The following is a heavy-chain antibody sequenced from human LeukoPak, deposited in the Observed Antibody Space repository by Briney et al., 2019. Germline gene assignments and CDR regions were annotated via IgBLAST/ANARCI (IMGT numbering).Heavy chain of an antibody. CDR1: GYTFTGYY. V-gene: IGHV1-2*02. Sequence: ASVKVSCKASGYTFTGYYMHWVRQAPRQGLEWMGWINPNSGGTNYAQKFQGRVTMTRDTSISTAYMELSRLRSDDTAVYYCARDQILLWFGELNWFDPWGQGTLVTVSS. CDR3: ARDQILLWFGELNWFDP. CDR2: INPNSGGT. J-gene: IGHJ5*02. D-gene: IGHD3-10*01.